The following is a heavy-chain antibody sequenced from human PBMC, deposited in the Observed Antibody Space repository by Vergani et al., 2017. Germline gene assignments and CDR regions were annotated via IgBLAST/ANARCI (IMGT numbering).Heavy chain of an antibody. D-gene: IGHD6-6*01. CDR3: AKDLSSSFYYYYYMDV. CDR1: GFTFGDYA. J-gene: IGHJ6*03. CDR2: IRSKAYGGTT. Sequence: EVQLVESGGGLVQPGRSLRLSCTASGFTFGDYAMSWVRQAPGKGLEWVGFIRSKAYGGTTEYAASVKGRFTISRDDSKSIAYLQMNSLRAEDTAVYYCAKDLSSSFYYYYYMDVWGKGTTVTVSS. V-gene: IGHV3-49*04.